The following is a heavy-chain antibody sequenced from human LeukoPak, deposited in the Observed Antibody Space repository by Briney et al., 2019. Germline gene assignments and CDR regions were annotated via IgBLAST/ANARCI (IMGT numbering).Heavy chain of an antibody. J-gene: IGHJ4*02. V-gene: IGHV3-30-3*01. Sequence: PGRSLRLSCAASGFTFSSYAMHWVRQAPGKGLEWVAVISYDGSNKYYADSVKGRFTISRDNAKNSLYLQMNSLRAEDTAIYYCARPRVEHDYDSSGSFDSWGQGTLVIVSS. CDR2: ISYDGSNK. D-gene: IGHD3-22*01. CDR1: GFTFSSYA. CDR3: ARPRVEHDYDSSGSFDS.